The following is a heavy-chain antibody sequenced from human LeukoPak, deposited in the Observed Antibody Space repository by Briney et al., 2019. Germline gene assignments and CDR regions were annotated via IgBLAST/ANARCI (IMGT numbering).Heavy chain of an antibody. CDR3: AKGRDGYNY. V-gene: IGHV3-23*01. CDR2: ISSSGGST. Sequence: GGSLRLSCAASGFTFSIYAMSWVRQAPGKGLEWVSAISSSGGSTYYADSVKGRFTICRDNSKNTLYLQMNSLRAEDTAVYYCAKGRDGYNYWGQGTLVTVSS. J-gene: IGHJ4*02. CDR1: GFTFSIYA. D-gene: IGHD5-12*01.